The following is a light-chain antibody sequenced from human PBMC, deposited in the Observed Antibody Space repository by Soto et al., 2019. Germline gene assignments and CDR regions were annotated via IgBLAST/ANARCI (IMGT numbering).Light chain of an antibody. CDR1: QTINSY. V-gene: IGKV1-39*01. CDR2: VAS. Sequence: DIQMTQSPSSLSASVGDTVTITCRASQTINSYLNWYQQKPGQAPKLLIYVASSLQSGVPSRFSGRGSGTDFTLTISSLEPEDFATYYCQQYSTYPYIFGQGTKVEIK. J-gene: IGKJ2*01. CDR3: QQYSTYPYI.